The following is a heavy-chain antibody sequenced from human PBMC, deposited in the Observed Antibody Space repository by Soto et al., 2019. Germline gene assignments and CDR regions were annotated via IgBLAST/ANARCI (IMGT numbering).Heavy chain of an antibody. CDR3: ARGRSRPGY. D-gene: IGHD3-16*02. J-gene: IGHJ4*02. CDR2: VHYTGST. Sequence: QVQLQESGPGLVKPSETLSLTCTVSGGSVSSGDYYWNWIRQPPGKGLEWIGCVHYTGSTTYNPSLKSRVTISIDTSKNQFSLKLTSVTAADTAVYYCARGRSRPGYWGQGTLVTVSS. V-gene: IGHV4-61*08. CDR1: GGSVSSGDYY.